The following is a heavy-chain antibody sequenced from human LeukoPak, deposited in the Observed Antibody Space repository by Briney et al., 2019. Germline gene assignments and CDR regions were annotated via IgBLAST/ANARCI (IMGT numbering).Heavy chain of an antibody. CDR1: GGTFSSYA. V-gene: IGHV1-69*05. CDR2: IIPIFGTA. D-gene: IGHD3-10*01. J-gene: IGHJ6*03. CDR3: ARDLWYYYGSGSYYIPSNMDV. Sequence: SVKVSCKASGGTFSSYAISWLRQAPGQGLEWMVRIIPIFGTANYAQQFQGRVTITTDESTSTAYMELSSLRSEDTAVYYCARDLWYYYGSGSYYIPSNMDVWGKGTTVTVSS.